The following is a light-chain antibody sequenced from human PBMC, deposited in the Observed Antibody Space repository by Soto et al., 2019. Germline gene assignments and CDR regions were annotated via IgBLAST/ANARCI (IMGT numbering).Light chain of an antibody. V-gene: IGKV1-17*01. J-gene: IGKJ1*01. CDR2: VAS. Sequence: DIQMTQSPSSLSASVGDRFTMTCRASQDIGINLGWFQQKPGKAPKRLIYVASSLQSGVPSRFSGSGSGTEFTLTISSLQPEDFASYFCLQHNAYQWTFGQGTKVDIK. CDR1: QDIGIN. CDR3: LQHNAYQWT.